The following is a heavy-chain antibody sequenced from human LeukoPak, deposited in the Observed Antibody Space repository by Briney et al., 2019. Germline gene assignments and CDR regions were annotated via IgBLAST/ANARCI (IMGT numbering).Heavy chain of an antibody. D-gene: IGHD2-2*01. CDR2: ISGSGGST. J-gene: IGHJ5*02. CDR3: AKGTYCSSTSCYPNWFDP. CDR1: GFTFSSYA. V-gene: IGHV3-23*01. Sequence: PGGSLRLSCAASGFTFSSYAMSWVRQAPGKGLEWVSAISGSGGSTYYADSVKGRFTISRDNSKNTLYLQMNSLRAEDTAVYYCAKGTYCSSTSCYPNWFDPWGQGTLVTVSS.